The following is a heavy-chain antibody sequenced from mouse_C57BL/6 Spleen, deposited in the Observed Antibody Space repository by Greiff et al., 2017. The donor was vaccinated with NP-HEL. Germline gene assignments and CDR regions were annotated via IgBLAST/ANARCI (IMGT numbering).Heavy chain of an antibody. D-gene: IGHD3-3*01. CDR3: ARGGPGNFDV. Sequence: QVQLQQSGAELVRPGTSVKMSCKASGYTFTNYWIGWAKQRPGHGLEWIGDIYPGGGYTNYNEKFKGKATLTADKSSSTAYMQFSSLASEDSAIYCCARGGPGNFDVWGTGTTVTVSS. CDR2: IYPGGGYT. CDR1: GYTFTNYW. J-gene: IGHJ1*03. V-gene: IGHV1-63*01.